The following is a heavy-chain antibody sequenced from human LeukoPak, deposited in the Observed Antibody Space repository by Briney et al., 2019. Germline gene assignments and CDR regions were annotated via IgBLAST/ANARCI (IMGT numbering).Heavy chain of an antibody. D-gene: IGHD3-22*01. J-gene: IGHJ5*02. V-gene: IGHV4-34*01. CDR2: INHSGST. Sequence: SETLSLTCAVYGGSFSGYYWSWIRQPPGKGLEWIGEINHSGSTNYDPSLKSRVTISVDTSKNQFSLKLSSVTAADTAVYYCARGRTYYYDSSGYYYARLSWFDPWGQGTLVTVSS. CDR3: ARGRTYYYDSSGYYYARLSWFDP. CDR1: GGSFSGYY.